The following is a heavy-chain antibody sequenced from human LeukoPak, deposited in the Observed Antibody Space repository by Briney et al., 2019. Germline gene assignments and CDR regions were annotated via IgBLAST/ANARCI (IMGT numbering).Heavy chain of an antibody. CDR3: ARDNGWGRYYFDS. J-gene: IGHJ4*02. V-gene: IGHV3-21*01. D-gene: IGHD6-19*01. Sequence: PGGSLRLSXAASGFTFSSYSMNWVRQAPGKGLEWVSFISSSSRYIYYADSVKGRFTISRDNAKNSLYLQMNSLRVKDTAVYYCARDNGWGRYYFDSWGQGTLATVSS. CDR2: ISSSSRYI. CDR1: GFTFSSYS.